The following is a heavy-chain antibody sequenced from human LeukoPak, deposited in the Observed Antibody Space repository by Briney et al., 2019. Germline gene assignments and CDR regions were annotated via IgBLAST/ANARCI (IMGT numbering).Heavy chain of an antibody. Sequence: PSETLSLTCAVSGYSISSGYYWGWIRQPPGKGLEWIGSIYHSGSTYYNPSLKSRVTISVDASKNQFSLKLSSVTAADTAVYYCARAPDWYFDLWGRGTLVTVPS. CDR3: ARAPDWYFDL. D-gene: IGHD2-2*01. CDR2: IYHSGST. V-gene: IGHV4-38-2*01. CDR1: GYSISSGYY. J-gene: IGHJ2*01.